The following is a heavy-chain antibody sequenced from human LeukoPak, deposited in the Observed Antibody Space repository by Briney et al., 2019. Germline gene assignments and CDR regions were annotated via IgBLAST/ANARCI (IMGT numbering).Heavy chain of an antibody. Sequence: SGTLSLTCTVSGGPISSNTYYWGWIRQPPGKGLKWIGSIYYSGSTYYNPSLKSRVTISVDTSKNQFSLKLRSVTAADTAVYYCARSHPDYYDSSGYLFDYWGQGTLVTVSS. CDR1: GGPISSNTYY. J-gene: IGHJ4*02. D-gene: IGHD3-22*01. V-gene: IGHV4-39*01. CDR2: IYYSGST. CDR3: ARSHPDYYDSSGYLFDY.